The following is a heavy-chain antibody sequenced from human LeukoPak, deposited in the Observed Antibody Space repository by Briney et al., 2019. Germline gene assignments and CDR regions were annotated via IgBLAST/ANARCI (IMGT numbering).Heavy chain of an antibody. CDR2: INPNSGGT. V-gene: IGHV1-2*06. CDR1: GYTITGYY. Sequence: GASVKVACKASGYTITGYYIHWVRQAPGQGLEWMGRINPNSGGTNYAQKFQGRVTMTRDTSISTAYMELSRLRSDDTAVYYCARAAGDYDAFDIWGQGTMVTVSS. J-gene: IGHJ3*02. D-gene: IGHD7-27*01. CDR3: ARAAGDYDAFDI.